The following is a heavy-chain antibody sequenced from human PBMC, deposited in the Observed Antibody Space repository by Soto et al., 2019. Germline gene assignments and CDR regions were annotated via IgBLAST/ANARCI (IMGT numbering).Heavy chain of an antibody. CDR3: ARGYYDTSGSLMV. CDR1: GYTFTTYV. D-gene: IGHD3-22*01. J-gene: IGHJ4*02. CDR2: ITAGNGNT. Sequence: GASVKVSCKASGYTFTTYVMHWVRQAPGQRLEWMGWITAGNGNTKYSQKFQGRVTITRDTSASTAYMELSSLRSEDTAVYYGARGYYDTSGSLMVWGQRTLVTVSS. V-gene: IGHV1-3*01.